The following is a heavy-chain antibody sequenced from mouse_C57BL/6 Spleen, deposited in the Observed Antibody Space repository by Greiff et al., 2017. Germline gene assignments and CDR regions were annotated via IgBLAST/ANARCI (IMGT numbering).Heavy chain of an antibody. D-gene: IGHD2-4*01. CDR1: GYAFTNYL. V-gene: IGHV1-54*01. CDR2: INPGSGGT. Sequence: QVQLQQSGAELVRPGTSVKVSCKASGYAFTNYLIAWVKQRPGQGLEWIGVINPGSGGTNYNEKFKGKATLTADKSSSTAYMQLSSLTSEDSAVYFCAKGGTYYDYDGWFAYWGQGTLVTVSA. CDR3: AKGGTYYDYDGWFAY. J-gene: IGHJ3*01.